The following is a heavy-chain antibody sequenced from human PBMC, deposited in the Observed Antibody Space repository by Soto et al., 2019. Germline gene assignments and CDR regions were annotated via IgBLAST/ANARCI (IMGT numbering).Heavy chain of an antibody. CDR1: GDFIRSHY. V-gene: IGHV4-59*11. Sequence: SETLSLTCTVSGDFIRSHYWTWVRQAPGKGLEWIGEAHHSGRTNYNPSLKSRVTISVDKSKNHFSLKLSSVTAADTAVYYCARSEATGLDHWGQGTLVTVSS. CDR3: ARSEATGLDH. J-gene: IGHJ4*02. CDR2: AHHSGRT. D-gene: IGHD1-26*01.